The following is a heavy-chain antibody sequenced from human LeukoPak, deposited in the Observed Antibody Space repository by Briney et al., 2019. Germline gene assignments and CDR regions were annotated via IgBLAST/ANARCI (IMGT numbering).Heavy chain of an antibody. CDR2: ITSGSSYS. CDR3: ARDPYSGSYGNYYYYFMDV. CDR1: RFTFSTYA. J-gene: IGHJ6*03. D-gene: IGHD1-26*01. Sequence: PGGSLRLYCAASRFTFSTYAMIWVRPAPGKGLEWVSYITSGSSYSFYADSVKGLFTISRDNAKNSLYLQMNSLRAEDTAVYYCARDPYSGSYGNYYYYFMDVWDRGTTVTISS. V-gene: IGHV3-21*01.